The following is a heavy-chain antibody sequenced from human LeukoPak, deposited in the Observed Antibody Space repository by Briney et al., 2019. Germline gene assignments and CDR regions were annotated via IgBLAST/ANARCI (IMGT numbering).Heavy chain of an antibody. CDR1: GGSISSGSYY. CDR2: ISYSGNT. J-gene: IGHJ2*01. CDR3: ARGRVWFGFFDL. V-gene: IGHV4-39*02. Sequence: SQTLSLTCTVSGGSISSGSYYWGWIRQPPGKGLEWIGTISYSGNTYYDPSLKSRLTISVDTSENRFSLRLSSVTAADTAVYYCARGRVWFGFFDLWGRGTLLTVSA. D-gene: IGHD3-10*01.